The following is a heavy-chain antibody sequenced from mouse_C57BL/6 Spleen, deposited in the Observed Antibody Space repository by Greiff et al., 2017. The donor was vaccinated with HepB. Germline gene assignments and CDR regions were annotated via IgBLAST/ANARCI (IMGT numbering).Heavy chain of an antibody. Sequence: EVKLEESGPGLVKPSQSLSLTCSVTGYSITSGYYWNWIRQFPGNKLEWMGYISYDGSNNYNPSLKNRISITRDTSKNQFFLKLNSVTTEDTATYYCALITTVVTGAMDYWGQGTSVTVSS. D-gene: IGHD1-1*01. CDR3: ALITTVVTGAMDY. CDR1: GYSITSGYY. CDR2: ISYDGSN. V-gene: IGHV3-6*01. J-gene: IGHJ4*01.